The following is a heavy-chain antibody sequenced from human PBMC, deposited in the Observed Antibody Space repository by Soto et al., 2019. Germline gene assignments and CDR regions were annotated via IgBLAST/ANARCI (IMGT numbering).Heavy chain of an antibody. CDR3: ARDGYCSGGSCYSVVYYYYYMDV. V-gene: IGHV3-33*01. D-gene: IGHD2-15*01. CDR1: GFTFSSYG. CDR2: IWYDGSNK. Sequence: PGGSLRLSCAASGFTFSSYGMHWVRQAPGKGLEWVAVIWYDGSNKYYADSVKGRFTISRDNSKNTLYLQMNSLRAEDTAVYYCARDGYCSGGSCYSVVYYYYYMDVWGKGTTVTVSS. J-gene: IGHJ6*03.